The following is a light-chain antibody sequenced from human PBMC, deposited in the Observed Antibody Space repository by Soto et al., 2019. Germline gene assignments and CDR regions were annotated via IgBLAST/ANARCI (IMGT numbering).Light chain of an antibody. CDR3: QKYGTSAII. V-gene: IGKV3-20*01. CDR1: QDISSNY. Sequence: ELVLTQSPGTLCSSPGERATLSCGVSQDISSNYLAWYQQRPGQAPRLLIYAASSRATDITDKFSGSGSGTDFTLTITRLEPDDFAVFYCQKYGTSAIIFGQGTQLEIK. CDR2: AAS. J-gene: IGKJ5*01.